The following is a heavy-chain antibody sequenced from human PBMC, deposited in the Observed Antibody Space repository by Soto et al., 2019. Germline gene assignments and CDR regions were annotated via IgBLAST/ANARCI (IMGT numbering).Heavy chain of an antibody. J-gene: IGHJ1*01. CDR2: IIPIFGTA. CDR1: GGTFSSYA. V-gene: IGHV1-69*12. D-gene: IGHD1-26*01. CDR3: ARDRYSGRYPEYFQH. Sequence: QVQLVQSGAEVKKPGSSVKVSCKASGGTFSSYAISWVRQAPGQGLEWMGGIIPIFGTANYAQKFQGRGTIPADESTSTAYMERSSLRSEDTAVYYCARDRYSGRYPEYFQHWGQGTLVTVSS.